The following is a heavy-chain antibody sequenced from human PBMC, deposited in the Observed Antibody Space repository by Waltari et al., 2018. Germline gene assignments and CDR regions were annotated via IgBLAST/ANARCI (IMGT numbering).Heavy chain of an antibody. CDR3: ARGVRTYYYDSSGYPFDY. CDR2: IYYSGIT. Sequence: QVQLQESGPGLVKPSETLSLTCTVSGGSISSYYWSWIRQHPGKGLEWIGYIYYSGITNYNPSLKSRVTISVDTSKNQFSLKLSSVTAADTAVYYCARGVRTYYYDSSGYPFDYWGQGTLVTVSS. V-gene: IGHV4-59*01. D-gene: IGHD3-22*01. J-gene: IGHJ4*02. CDR1: GGSISSYY.